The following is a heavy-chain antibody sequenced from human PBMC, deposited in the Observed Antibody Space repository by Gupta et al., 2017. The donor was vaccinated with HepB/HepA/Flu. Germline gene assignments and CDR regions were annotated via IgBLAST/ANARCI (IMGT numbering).Heavy chain of an antibody. V-gene: IGHV3-7*01. CDR3: VRGPDYGDRTEYFDY. CDR2: INQYGSV. D-gene: IGHD4/OR15-4a*01. CDR1: GFSYSNHW. Sequence: EVQLVESGGDLVQPGGSLRISCSASGFSYSNHWMSWVRQTPEQGLEGGASINQYGSVFYGDAGRGRVTISRDNGKSSVYGQMKSLRVEDTAVYFCVRGPDYGDRTEYFDYGGQGTLVTVSS. J-gene: IGHJ4*02.